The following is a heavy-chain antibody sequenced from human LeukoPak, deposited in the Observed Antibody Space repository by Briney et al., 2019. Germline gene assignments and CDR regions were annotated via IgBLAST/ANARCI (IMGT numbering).Heavy chain of an antibody. CDR1: GYTFTSYA. V-gene: IGHV1-3*01. D-gene: IGHD1-26*01. Sequence: ASVKVSCKASGYTFTSYAMHWVRQAPGQRLEWMGWINAGNGNTKYSQKFQGRVTITRDTSASTAYMELSSLRSEDTAVYYCATDGWDRYYFDYWGQGTLVTVSS. CDR3: ATDGWDRYYFDY. CDR2: INAGNGNT. J-gene: IGHJ4*02.